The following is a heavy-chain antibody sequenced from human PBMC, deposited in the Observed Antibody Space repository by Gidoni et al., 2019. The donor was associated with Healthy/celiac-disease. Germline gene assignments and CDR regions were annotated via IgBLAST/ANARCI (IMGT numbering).Heavy chain of an antibody. J-gene: IGHJ4*02. V-gene: IGHV1-69*08. D-gene: IGHD2-2*01. Sequence: QVQLVQSGAEVKKPGSSVKVSCKASGGTFSSYTISWVRQAPGQGLEWMGRIIPILGIANYAQKFQGRVTITADKSTSTAYMELSSLRSEDTAVYYCARESDIVVVPAAIFDYWGQGTLVTVSS. CDR3: ARESDIVVVPAAIFDY. CDR2: IIPILGIA. CDR1: GGTFSSYT.